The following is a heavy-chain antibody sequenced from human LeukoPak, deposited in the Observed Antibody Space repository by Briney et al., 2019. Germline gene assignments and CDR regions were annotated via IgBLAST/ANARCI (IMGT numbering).Heavy chain of an antibody. CDR2: ISNSGGST. Sequence: GGSLRLSCAASGFTFSSYVMSWVRQAPGKGLEWVSSISNSGGSTYYADSVKGRFTISRDNSKNTLYLQMNSLRAEDTAVYYCASGHCGGDCYSSYWGQGTLVTVSS. CDR1: GFTFSSYV. J-gene: IGHJ4*02. CDR3: ASGHCGGDCYSSY. V-gene: IGHV3-23*01. D-gene: IGHD2-21*02.